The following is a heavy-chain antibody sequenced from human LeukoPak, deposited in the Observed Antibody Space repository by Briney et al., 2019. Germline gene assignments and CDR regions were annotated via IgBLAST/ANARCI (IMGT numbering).Heavy chain of an antibody. CDR1: GFTLTDYF. CDR2: INPNSGGT. CDR3: ARRADRGMNGNRPWFDP. V-gene: IGHV1-2*02. J-gene: IGHJ5*02. D-gene: IGHD3-16*01. Sequence: ASVKVSCKPSGFTLTDYFMHWVRQAPGQGLEWMGYINPNSGGTKYAQNFQGRVTMTRDTSINTHYMELSGLTSDDTAVYYCARRADRGMNGNRPWFDPWGQGTLVTVSS.